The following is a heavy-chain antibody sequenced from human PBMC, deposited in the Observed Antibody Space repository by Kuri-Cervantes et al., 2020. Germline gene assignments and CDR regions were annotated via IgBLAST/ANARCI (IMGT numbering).Heavy chain of an antibody. Sequence: SLKISCAASGFTFSSHWMHWVRQVPGKGLEWVSGVSWNSGSIGYADSVKGRFTISRDNAKNSLYLQMNSLRAEDTAVYYCARHRDYYDSSGLPGYFDYWGQGTLVTVSS. CDR2: VSWNSGSI. CDR3: ARHRDYYDSSGLPGYFDY. CDR1: GFTFSSHW. J-gene: IGHJ4*02. V-gene: IGHV3-9*01. D-gene: IGHD3-22*01.